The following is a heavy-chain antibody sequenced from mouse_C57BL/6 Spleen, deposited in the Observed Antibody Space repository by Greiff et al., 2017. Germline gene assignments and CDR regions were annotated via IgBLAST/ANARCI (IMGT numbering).Heavy chain of an antibody. D-gene: IGHD3-2*02. J-gene: IGHJ2*01. V-gene: IGHV6-3*01. Sequence: EVKLEESGGGLVQPGGSMKLSCVASGFTFSNYWMNWVRQSPEKGLEWVAQIRLKSDNYATHYAESVKGRFTISRDESKSSVYLQMNNLRAEDTGIYYCTNSSGYDDFDYWGQGTTLTVSS. CDR1: GFTFSNYW. CDR2: IRLKSDNYAT. CDR3: TNSSGYDDFDY.